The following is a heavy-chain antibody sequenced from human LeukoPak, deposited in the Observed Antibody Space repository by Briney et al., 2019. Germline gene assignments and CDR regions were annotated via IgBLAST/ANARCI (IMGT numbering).Heavy chain of an antibody. CDR1: GYPFHNFV. D-gene: IGHD4-17*01. CDR3: ARQRRGGDLTAESLY. V-gene: IGHV1-18*01. J-gene: IGHJ4*02. CDR2: ISAYNGNT. Sequence: ASVKVSCKDSGYPFHNFVLIGVGQAPGQGLEWMGWISAYNGNTHYARKCRDRLTKTTDTTTRTAYLELSSLKSDDTAGYYCARQRRGGDLTAESLYWGQGTLVTVFS.